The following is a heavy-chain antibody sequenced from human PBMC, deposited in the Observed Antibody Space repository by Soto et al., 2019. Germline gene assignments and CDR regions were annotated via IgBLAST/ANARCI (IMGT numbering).Heavy chain of an antibody. J-gene: IGHJ6*01. CDR1: GYNFAKYW. CDR3: SCRGLQYRVDV. Sequence: PGESLKLSCKGSGYNFAKYWIAWVRQMPGQGLEWMGIIYPDDSDARYSPSFQGQVTISADKSMSTAYLHWNSLKASDTAMYYCSCRGLQYRVDVWGQRSTDTVSS. V-gene: IGHV5-51*01. CDR2: IYPDDSDA. D-gene: IGHD4-4*01.